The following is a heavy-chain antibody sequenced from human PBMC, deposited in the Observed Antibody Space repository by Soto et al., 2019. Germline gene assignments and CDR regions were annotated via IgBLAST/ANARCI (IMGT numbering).Heavy chain of an antibody. J-gene: IGHJ4*02. Sequence: ASVKVSCKASGYTFTSYGISWVRQAPGQGLEWMGWISAYNGNTNYAQKLQGRVTMTTDTSTSTAYMELRSLRSDDTAVYYCARDRVGGAARRQYYFDYWGQGTLVTVSS. D-gene: IGHD6-6*01. CDR2: ISAYNGNT. V-gene: IGHV1-18*01. CDR3: ARDRVGGAARRQYYFDY. CDR1: GYTFTSYG.